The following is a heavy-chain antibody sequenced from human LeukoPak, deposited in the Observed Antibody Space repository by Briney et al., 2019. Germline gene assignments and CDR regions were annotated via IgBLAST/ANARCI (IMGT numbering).Heavy chain of an antibody. CDR3: ARGIAVVNDY. CDR2: INHSGST. D-gene: IGHD6-19*01. J-gene: IGHJ4*02. Sequence: SETLSLTCAVYGGSFSGHYWSWIRQPPGKGLEWIGEINHSGSTNYNPSLKSRVTISVDTSKNQFSLKLSSVTAADTAVYYCARGIAVVNDYWGQGTLVTVSS. V-gene: IGHV4-34*01. CDR1: GGSFSGHY.